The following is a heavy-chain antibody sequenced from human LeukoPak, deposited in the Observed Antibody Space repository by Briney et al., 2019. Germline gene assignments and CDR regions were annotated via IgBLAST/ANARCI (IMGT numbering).Heavy chain of an antibody. V-gene: IGHV3-7*02. J-gene: IGHJ4*02. CDR3: AASITMFDY. CDR1: GFTFSRYW. CDR2: IKEDGTVK. Sequence: GGSLRRSCAASGFTFSRYWMSWVRQAPGKGLEWVANIKEDGTVKYYVESVKGRFTISRDNAKNSLYLQVNSLRAEDKAVYYCAASITMFDYWGQGTLVTVSS. D-gene: IGHD3-10*01.